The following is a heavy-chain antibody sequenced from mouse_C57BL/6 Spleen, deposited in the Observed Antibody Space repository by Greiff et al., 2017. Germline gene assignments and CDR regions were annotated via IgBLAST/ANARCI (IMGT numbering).Heavy chain of an antibody. V-gene: IGHV14-1*01. J-gene: IGHJ3*01. Sequence: EVQLQQSGAELVRPGASVKLSCTASGFNIKDYYMHWVKQRPEQGLEWIGRIDPEDGDTEYAPKFQGKATMTADTSSNTAYLQLSSLTSEDTAVYYYTTQGAVYYGSSYGAYWGQGTLVTVSA. CDR2: IDPEDGDT. CDR1: GFNIKDYY. D-gene: IGHD1-1*01. CDR3: TTQGAVYYGSSYGAY.